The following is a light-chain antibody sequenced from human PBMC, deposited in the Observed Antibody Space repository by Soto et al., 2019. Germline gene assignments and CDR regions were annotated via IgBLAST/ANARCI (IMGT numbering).Light chain of an antibody. CDR2: GAS. V-gene: IGKV3-15*01. CDR1: QSISSN. Sequence: EIMMTQSPATLSVSPGERVTLSCWSSQSISSNLAWYQHKRGQAPRLLFYGASTRTTGVPAMFSGSGSGTGFTLPISSLQSDDFAISYCQQYNYWPYTFGQGTKLEIK. CDR3: QQYNYWPYT. J-gene: IGKJ2*01.